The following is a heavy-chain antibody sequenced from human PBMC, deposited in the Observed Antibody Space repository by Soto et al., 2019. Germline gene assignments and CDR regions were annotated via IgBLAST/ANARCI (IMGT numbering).Heavy chain of an antibody. D-gene: IGHD3-10*01. Sequence: KSSETLSLTCTVSGGPMTSYFWHWLRQPAGKGLEWIGRIYSSGGTIYNASLESRLTLSLDVSTNQFSLSLSSVTAADTAMYYCARAGGVRAPFDPWGQGIMVTVSS. J-gene: IGHJ5*02. V-gene: IGHV4-4*07. CDR1: GGPMTSYF. CDR3: ARAGGVRAPFDP. CDR2: IYSSGGT.